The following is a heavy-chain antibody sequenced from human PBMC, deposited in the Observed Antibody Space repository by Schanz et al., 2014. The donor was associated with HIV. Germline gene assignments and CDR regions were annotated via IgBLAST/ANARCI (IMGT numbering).Heavy chain of an antibody. Sequence: EVQLWESGGALVQPGGSLRLACSASGFNFSNYAMHWVRQTAGKGLAWVSGFSGSAGSTYYADSVKGRFIISRDNSKNTLYLQMSDLKDEDTAVYYCAKDLRHTSGPFDYRGQGTLVTVSS. V-gene: IGHV3-23*01. J-gene: IGHJ4*02. CDR2: FSGSAGST. CDR3: AKDLRHTSGPFDY. D-gene: IGHD6-19*01. CDR1: GFNFSNYA.